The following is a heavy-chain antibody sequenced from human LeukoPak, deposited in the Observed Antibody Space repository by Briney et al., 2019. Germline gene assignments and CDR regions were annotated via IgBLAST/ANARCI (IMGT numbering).Heavy chain of an antibody. Sequence: GGSLRLSCAASGFTFSSYAMSWVRQAPGKGLEWVSAISGSGGSTYYADSVKGRFTISRDNSKNTLYLQMNNLRAEDTAVYYCAKVGVLRFLGYWGQGTLVTVSS. CDR3: AKVGVLRFLGY. D-gene: IGHD3-3*01. CDR1: GFTFSSYA. V-gene: IGHV3-23*01. J-gene: IGHJ4*02. CDR2: ISGSGGST.